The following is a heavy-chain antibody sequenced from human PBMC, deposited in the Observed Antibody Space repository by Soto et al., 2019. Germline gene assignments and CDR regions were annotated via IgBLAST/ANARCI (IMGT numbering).Heavy chain of an antibody. V-gene: IGHV1-18*01. Sequence: ASVKVSCKASGYTFTSYGISWVRQAPGQGLEWMGWISAYNGNTNYAQKLQGRVTMTTDTSTSTAYMELRSLRSDDTAVYYCARDREGSPGYCSSTSCPNWFDPWGQGTLVTVSS. D-gene: IGHD2-2*01. CDR1: GYTFTSYG. J-gene: IGHJ5*02. CDR3: ARDREGSPGYCSSTSCPNWFDP. CDR2: ISAYNGNT.